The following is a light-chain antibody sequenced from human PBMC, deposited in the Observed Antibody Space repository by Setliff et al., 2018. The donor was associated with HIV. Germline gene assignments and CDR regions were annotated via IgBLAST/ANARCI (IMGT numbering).Light chain of an antibody. CDR3: SSYTSANTWV. V-gene: IGLV2-18*02. CDR1: SSDVGGYNS. CDR2: DAT. Sequence: QSALTQPPSVSGSPGQSVTISCTGTSSDVGGYNSVSWYQQSPGTAPKLMISDATTRPSGVPDRFSGSKSGNTASLTISRLRAEDEADYYCSSYTSANTWVFGTGTRSPS. J-gene: IGLJ1*01.